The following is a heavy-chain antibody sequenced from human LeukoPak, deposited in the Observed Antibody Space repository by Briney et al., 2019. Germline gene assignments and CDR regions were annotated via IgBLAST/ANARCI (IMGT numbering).Heavy chain of an antibody. CDR2: INWNGGST. CDR1: GFTFDDYG. V-gene: IGHV3-20*04. CDR3: ARVLGVVRDWYFDL. Sequence: GSLRLSCAASGFTFDDYGMSWVRQAPGKGLEWVSGINWNGGSTGYADSVKGRFTISRDNAKNSLYLQMNSLRAEDTALYYCARVLGVVRDWYFDLWGRGTLVTVSS. D-gene: IGHD3-3*01. J-gene: IGHJ2*01.